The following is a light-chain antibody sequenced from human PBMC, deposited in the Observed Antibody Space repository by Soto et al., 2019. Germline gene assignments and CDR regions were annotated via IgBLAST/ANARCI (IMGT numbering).Light chain of an antibody. V-gene: IGLV1-47*01. J-gene: IGLJ1*01. CDR2: RNN. Sequence: QSVLTQAPSVSGTPGQRVTISCSGSSSNIGSNSVYWYQHLTGTAPKLLIYRNNQRPSGVPDRISGSQSDTSASLAISGLRSEDEADYYCATWDDSLSGFVFGTGTKVTVL. CDR1: SSNIGSNS. CDR3: ATWDDSLSGFV.